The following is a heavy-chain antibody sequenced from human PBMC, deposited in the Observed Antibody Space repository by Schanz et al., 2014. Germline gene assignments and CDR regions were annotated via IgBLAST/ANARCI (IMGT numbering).Heavy chain of an antibody. Sequence: EVQLVESGGVVAQPGGSLRLSCAASGFSFDDYTMHWVRQAPGKGLEWVSAISSTGGSTYYADSVKGRFTISRDNSKNTLYLQMNSLRGDDTAIYYCVKGGTNTLDSWGQGTLVTVSS. CDR2: ISSTGGST. CDR1: GFSFDDYT. V-gene: IGHV3-43*01. J-gene: IGHJ4*02. CDR3: VKGGTNTLDS.